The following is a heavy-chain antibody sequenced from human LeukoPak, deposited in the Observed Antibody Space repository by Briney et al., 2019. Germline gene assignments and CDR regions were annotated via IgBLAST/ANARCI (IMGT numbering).Heavy chain of an antibody. J-gene: IGHJ4*02. CDR3: ARGGIAARHYFDY. D-gene: IGHD6-6*01. V-gene: IGHV1-46*01. CDR2: INPSGGST. Sequence: ASVKLSCKASGYTCTSYYMHWVRQAPGQGLEWMGIINPSGGSTSYAQKFQGRVTMARDTSTSTVYMELSSLRSEDTAVYYCARGGIAARHYFDYWGQGTLVTVSS. CDR1: GYTCTSYY.